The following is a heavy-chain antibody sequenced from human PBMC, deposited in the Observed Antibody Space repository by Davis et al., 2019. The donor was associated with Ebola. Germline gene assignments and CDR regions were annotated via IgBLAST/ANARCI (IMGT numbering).Heavy chain of an antibody. V-gene: IGHV1-2*06. J-gene: IGHJ6*02. CDR2: INPNSGGT. D-gene: IGHD3-22*01. CDR1: GYTFTGYY. Sequence: ASVKVSCKASGYTFTGYYMHWVRQAPGQGLEWMGRINPNSGGTNYAQKFQGRVTLTRDTSISTASMVLSRLRSDDTAVYFCARGGLSMIVVPRDYYHGLDVWGQGTTVTVSS. CDR3: ARGGLSMIVVPRDYYHGLDV.